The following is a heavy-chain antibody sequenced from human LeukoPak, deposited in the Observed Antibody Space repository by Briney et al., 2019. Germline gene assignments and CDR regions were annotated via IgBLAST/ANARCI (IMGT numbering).Heavy chain of an antibody. J-gene: IGHJ4*02. CDR1: GGSFSGYY. CDR2: INHSGST. CDR3: ARVGVASFWDY. Sequence: SETLSLTCAVYGGSFSGYYWSWIRQPPGKGLEWIGEINHSGSTNYNPSLKSRVTISVDTSKNQFSLKLSSVTAADTAVYYCARVGVASFWDYRGQGTLVTVSS. V-gene: IGHV4-34*01. D-gene: IGHD5-12*01.